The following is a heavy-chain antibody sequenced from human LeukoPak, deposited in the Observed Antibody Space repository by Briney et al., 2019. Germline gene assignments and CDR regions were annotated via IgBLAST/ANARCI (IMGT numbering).Heavy chain of an antibody. Sequence: GGSLRLSCAASGFTFSSYSMNWVRQAPGKGLEWVSSISSSSSYIYYADSVKGRFTISRDNAKSSLYLQMNSLRAEDTAVYYCARGRRGRGYCSSTSCSYYYYMDVWGKGTTVTVSS. CDR1: GFTFSSYS. D-gene: IGHD2-2*01. CDR3: ARGRRGRGYCSSTSCSYYYYMDV. V-gene: IGHV3-21*01. J-gene: IGHJ6*03. CDR2: ISSSSSYI.